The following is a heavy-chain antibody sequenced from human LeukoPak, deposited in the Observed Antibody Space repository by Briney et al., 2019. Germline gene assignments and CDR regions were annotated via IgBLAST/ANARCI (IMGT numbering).Heavy chain of an antibody. CDR2: INTDGSST. Sequence: GGSLRLSCAASGFTFSSYSMNWVRQAPGKGLVWVSRINTDGSSTSYADSVKGRFTISRDNAKNTLYLQMNSLRAEDTAVYYCARVSSSSWWALDYWGQGTLVTVSS. J-gene: IGHJ4*02. V-gene: IGHV3-74*01. CDR1: GFTFSSYS. CDR3: ARVSSSSWWALDY. D-gene: IGHD6-13*01.